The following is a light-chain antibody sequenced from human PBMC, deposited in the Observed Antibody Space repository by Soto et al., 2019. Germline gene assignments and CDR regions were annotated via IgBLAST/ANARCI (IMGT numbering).Light chain of an antibody. CDR1: STDVGGYNY. CDR2: DVN. Sequence: QSVLTQPRSVSGSPGQSVTISCTGTSTDVGGYNYVSWYQHHPGKAPKLMIYDVNKRPSGVPDRFSGSKSGNTASLTISGLRPEDEADYYCCSYAGYYVPSLFGTGTKVTVL. J-gene: IGLJ1*01. V-gene: IGLV2-11*01. CDR3: CSYAGYYVPSL.